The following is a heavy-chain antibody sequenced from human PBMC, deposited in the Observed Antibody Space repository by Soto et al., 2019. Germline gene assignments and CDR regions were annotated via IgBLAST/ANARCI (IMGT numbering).Heavy chain of an antibody. Sequence: GGSLRLSWAASGFTFSSLSSNGVRQAPGKGLEWVSYISSSSSTTYYAVSVKGRFTISRDNAKNSLYLQMNSLRAEDTAVYYCARVNYYYGMDVWGQGTTVTVSS. CDR2: ISSSSSTT. V-gene: IGHV3-48*01. CDR3: ARVNYYYGMDV. CDR1: GFTFSSLS. J-gene: IGHJ6*02.